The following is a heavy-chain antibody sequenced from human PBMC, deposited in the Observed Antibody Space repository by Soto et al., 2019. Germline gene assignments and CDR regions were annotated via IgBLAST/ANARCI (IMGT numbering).Heavy chain of an antibody. D-gene: IGHD3-10*01. V-gene: IGHV4-34*01. J-gene: IGHJ4*02. CDR3: ARRSGSFSK. CDR1: GGSFSGYY. Sequence: SETLSLTCAVYGGSFSGYYWSWIRQPPGKGLEWVGGIKPSGSTDYNPSMKSRVTISVDTSKNQFFLRVNSVTAADTAVYYCARRSGSFSKWGQGTLVTVS. CDR2: IKPSGST.